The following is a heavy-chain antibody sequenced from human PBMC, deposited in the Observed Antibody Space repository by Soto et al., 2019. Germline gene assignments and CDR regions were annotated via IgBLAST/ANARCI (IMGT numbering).Heavy chain of an antibody. Sequence: EVQLVESGGGLVQPGGSLRLSCAASGVTVSSNYMSWVRQAPGKGLEWVSVIYSGGSTYYADSVKGRFTISRDNSKNTLYLKMNSMRAEETAVYYCGRHGYNYGGGYFDYWGQGTLVTVSS. D-gene: IGHD5-18*01. CDR2: IYSGGST. J-gene: IGHJ4*02. V-gene: IGHV3-66*04. CDR3: GRHGYNYGGGYFDY. CDR1: GVTVSSNY.